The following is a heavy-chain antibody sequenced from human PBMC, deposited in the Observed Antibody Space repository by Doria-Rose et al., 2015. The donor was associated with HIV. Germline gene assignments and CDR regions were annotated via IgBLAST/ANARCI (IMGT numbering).Heavy chain of an antibody. D-gene: IGHD6-13*01. CDR2: IFSDDER. CDR1: GVSLSSPGMS. V-gene: IGHV2-26*01. Sequence: SGPVLVKSTETLTLTCTVSGVSLSSPGMSVSWIRQPPGKALEWLANIFSDDERSYKTSLKSRLTISRGTSKSQVVLTMTDMDPVDTATYYCARIKSSRWYRKYYFDFWGQGTLVIVSA. J-gene: IGHJ4*02. CDR3: ARIKSSRWYRKYYFDF.